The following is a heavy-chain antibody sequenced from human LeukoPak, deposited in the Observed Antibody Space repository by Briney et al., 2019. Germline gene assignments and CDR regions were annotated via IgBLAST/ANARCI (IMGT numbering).Heavy chain of an antibody. CDR3: AREEYCGGDCYSDY. V-gene: IGHV4-59*12. J-gene: IGHJ4*01. CDR2: IYYSGST. Sequence: PSETLSLTCTVSGGSISSYYWSWIRQPPGKGLEWIGYIYYSGSTNYNPSLKSRVTISVDTSKNQFSLKLSSVTAADTAVYYCAREEYCGGDCYSDYWGQGTLVTVSS. CDR1: GGSISSYY. D-gene: IGHD2-21*02.